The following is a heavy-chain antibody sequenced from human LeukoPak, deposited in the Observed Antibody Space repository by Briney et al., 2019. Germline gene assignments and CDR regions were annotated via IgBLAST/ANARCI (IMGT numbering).Heavy chain of an antibody. CDR3: CRGSYFLHYFDY. CDR2: ISWNSGSI. D-gene: IGHD1-26*01. J-gene: IGHJ4*02. CDR1: GFPFDDYA. V-gene: IGHV3-9*01. Sequence: PGGSLRLSCAASGFPFDDYAMHWVRQAPGKGLEWVSGISWNSGSIDYADSVKGRFTISRDNAKNSLYLQMNSLRAEDTALYYCCRGSYFLHYFDYWGQGTLVTVSS.